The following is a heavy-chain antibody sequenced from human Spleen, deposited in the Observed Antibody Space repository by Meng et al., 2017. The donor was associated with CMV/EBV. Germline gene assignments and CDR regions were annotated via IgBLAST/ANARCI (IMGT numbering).Heavy chain of an antibody. D-gene: IGHD6-13*01. CDR2: ISSNGGST. CDR1: GFTFSSYA. J-gene: IGHJ6*02. CDR3: ARVAAAGRGMDV. V-gene: IGHV3-64*02. Sequence: GGSLRLSCAASGFTFSSYAMHWVRQAPGKGLEYVSAISSNGGSTYYADSVKGRFTISRDNSKNTLYLQMGSLRAEDTAVYYCARVAAAGRGMDVWGQGTTVTVSS.